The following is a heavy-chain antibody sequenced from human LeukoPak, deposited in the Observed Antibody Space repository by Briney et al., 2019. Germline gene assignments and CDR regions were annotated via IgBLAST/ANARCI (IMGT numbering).Heavy chain of an antibody. CDR2: IYTSGST. J-gene: IGHJ4*02. Sequence: SETLSLTCSVSGGSISSGSYYWSWIRQPAGKGLEWIGRIYTSGSTNYNPSLKSRVTISVDTSKNQFSLKLSSVTAADTAVYYCARTYSGYSYGYWGQGTLVTVSS. V-gene: IGHV4-61*02. CDR1: GGSISSGSYY. D-gene: IGHD5-18*01. CDR3: ARTYSGYSYGY.